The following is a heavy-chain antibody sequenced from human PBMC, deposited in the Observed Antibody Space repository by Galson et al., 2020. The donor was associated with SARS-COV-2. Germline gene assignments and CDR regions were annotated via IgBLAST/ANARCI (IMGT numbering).Heavy chain of an antibody. CDR2: VFYSGNT. CDR1: VGPISAYY. J-gene: IGHJ4*02. D-gene: IGHD4-17*01. Sequence: VATSGTLTLTCTVSVGPISAYYWSWIRQPPGKGLEWIAYVFYSGNTDYNPSLKSRVTISVDRSRNQFSLKVSSVTAADTAVYYCARGVSKTTFDAWGQGILVTVSS. CDR3: ARGVSKTTFDA. V-gene: IGHV4-59*08.